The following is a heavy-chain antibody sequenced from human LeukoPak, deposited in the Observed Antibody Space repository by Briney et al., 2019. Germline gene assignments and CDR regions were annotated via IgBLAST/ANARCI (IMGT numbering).Heavy chain of an antibody. CDR1: GFTFSNYA. J-gene: IGHJ4*02. Sequence: PGGSLRLSCAASGFTFSNYAIHWVRQAPGKGLDWVAVVSYDGSNKYYTDAVKGRFTMSRDNAKNSLYLQMNSLRAEDTAVYYCATSPGLGYSSSLTGVDYWGQGTLVTVSS. CDR2: VSYDGSNK. CDR3: ATSPGLGYSSSLTGVDY. V-gene: IGHV3-30*04. D-gene: IGHD6-6*01.